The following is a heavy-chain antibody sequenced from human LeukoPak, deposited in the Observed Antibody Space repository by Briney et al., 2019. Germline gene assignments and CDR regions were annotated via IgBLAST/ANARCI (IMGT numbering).Heavy chain of an antibody. D-gene: IGHD5-12*01. CDR3: AKGDASGYDYFDAFDM. Sequence: GGSLRLSCAASGFTFSSYWMSWVCQAPGKGLEWVANIKQDGSERYYVDSVKGRFIISRDNAKSSLYLQMNSLRVGDTAVYYCAKGDASGYDYFDAFDMWGQGTMVTVSS. CDR2: IKQDGSER. V-gene: IGHV3-7*01. CDR1: GFTFSSYW. J-gene: IGHJ3*02.